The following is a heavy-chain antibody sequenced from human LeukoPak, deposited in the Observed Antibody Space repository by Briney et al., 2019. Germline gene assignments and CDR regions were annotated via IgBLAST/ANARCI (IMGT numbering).Heavy chain of an antibody. J-gene: IGHJ3*02. V-gene: IGHV3-30*04. D-gene: IGHD2-2*01. CDR1: GFTFSSYA. CDR3: ARDFLGEVVPAANVLGAFDI. CDR2: ISYDGSNK. Sequence: PGGSLRLSCAASGFTFSSYAMHWVRQTPGKGLEWVAVISYDGSNKYYADSVKGRFTISRDNSKNTLYLQMNSPRAEDTAVYYCARDFLGEVVPAANVLGAFDIWGQGTMVTVSS.